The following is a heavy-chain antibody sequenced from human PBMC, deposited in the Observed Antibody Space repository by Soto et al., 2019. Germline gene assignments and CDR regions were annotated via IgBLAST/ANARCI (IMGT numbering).Heavy chain of an antibody. J-gene: IGHJ6*02. CDR3: ARDKPPGTPMSRYYFYAGMDV. CDR2: ISSSSLYS. Sequence: GGSLRLSCAASGFSFSDHSFHWVCQAPGKGPGRVSSISSSSLYSNHASSVKGPFAISRDNAKLSLFQQMNSLRVEDTAVYYCARDKPPGTPMSRYYFYAGMDVWGPGTTVTVSS. D-gene: IGHD5-18*01. CDR1: GFSFSDHS. V-gene: IGHV3-21*01.